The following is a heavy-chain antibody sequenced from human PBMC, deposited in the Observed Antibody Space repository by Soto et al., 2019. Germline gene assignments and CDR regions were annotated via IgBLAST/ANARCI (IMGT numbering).Heavy chain of an antibody. CDR3: AKADSGWSPFDS. Sequence: EVQLLESGGGLVQPGGSLRLSCAASGFTFSSYAMSWVRQAPGKGLEWVSAISGSGGATYYADSVKGRFTISRDNSKNTLYLPMNSLRAEDTAVYYCAKADSGWSPFDSWGQGTLVTVSS. J-gene: IGHJ4*02. V-gene: IGHV3-23*01. CDR1: GFTFSSYA. D-gene: IGHD6-19*01. CDR2: ISGSGGAT.